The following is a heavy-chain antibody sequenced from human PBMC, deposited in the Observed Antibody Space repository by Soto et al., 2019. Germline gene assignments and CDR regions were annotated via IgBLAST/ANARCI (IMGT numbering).Heavy chain of an antibody. CDR2: NNAYKGKT. CDR1: GYTFSSHG. D-gene: IGHD6-13*01. J-gene: IGHJ4*02. V-gene: IGHV1-18*01. Sequence: APVKVSCKASGYTFSSHGISWVRQAPGQRGERMGWNNAYKGKTKNAQKLQGRVTMTTDTSTSTAYMELRSLRSDDTAVYYCAREVAAAGTSVGYFDYWGQGTLVTVSS. CDR3: AREVAAAGTSVGYFDY.